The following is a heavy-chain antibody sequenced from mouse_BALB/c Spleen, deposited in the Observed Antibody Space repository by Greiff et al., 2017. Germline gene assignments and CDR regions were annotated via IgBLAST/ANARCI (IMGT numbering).Heavy chain of an antibody. V-gene: IGHV1-54*03. CDR1: GYAFNNYL. CDR3: ARRYGKRDAMDY. J-gene: IGHJ4*01. Sequence: VQLQQSGAELVRPGTSVKVSCKASGYAFNNYLIEWVKQRPGQGLEWIGVINPGSGGTNYNEKFKGKATLTADKSSSTAYMQLSSLTSDDSAVYFCARRYGKRDAMDYWGQGTSVTVSS. CDR2: INPGSGGT. D-gene: IGHD2-10*02.